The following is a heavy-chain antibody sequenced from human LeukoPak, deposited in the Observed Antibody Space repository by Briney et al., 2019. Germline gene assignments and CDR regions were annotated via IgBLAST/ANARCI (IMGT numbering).Heavy chain of an antibody. Sequence: PGGSLRLSCAASGFTFRNYWMHWVCQAPEKGLEWVANIKCDGSEKCYVDSVKGRLTISRDNAKNSLYLQVNSLRAEDMTVYYCVRGVGSSTSCYVRDFDIWGQGTMVTVAS. CDR1: GFTFRNYW. CDR3: VRGVGSSTSCYVRDFDI. V-gene: IGHV3-52*01. D-gene: IGHD2-2*01. CDR2: IKCDGSEK. J-gene: IGHJ3*02.